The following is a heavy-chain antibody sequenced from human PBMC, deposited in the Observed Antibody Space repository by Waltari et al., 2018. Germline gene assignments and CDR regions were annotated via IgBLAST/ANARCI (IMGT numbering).Heavy chain of an antibody. CDR3: ARDFWSNPTHAYYYGMDV. D-gene: IGHD3-3*01. Sequence: EMRLVESGGGLVQPGGSLRLSCAASAFTVSSNYMRWVRQAPGKGLEWVSVIYSGGSTYYAYSVKGRCTISRDNSKNTLYLQMNSLRAEDTAVYYCARDFWSNPTHAYYYGMDVWGQGTTVTVSS. CDR2: IYSGGST. J-gene: IGHJ6*02. CDR1: AFTVSSNY. V-gene: IGHV3-66*02.